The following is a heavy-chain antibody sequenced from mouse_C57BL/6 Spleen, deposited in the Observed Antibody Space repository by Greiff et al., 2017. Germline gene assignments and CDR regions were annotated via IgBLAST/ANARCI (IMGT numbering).Heavy chain of an antibody. CDR3: ARGYYEAMDY. CDR1: GYTFTSYW. CDR2: IYPSDSET. V-gene: IGHV1-61*01. Sequence: VQLQQPGAELVRPGSSVKLSCKASGYTFTSYWMDWVKQRPGQGLEWIGNIYPSDSETHYNQKFKDKATLTVDKSSSTAYMQLSSLTSEDSAVYYCARGYYEAMDYWGQGTSVTVSS. D-gene: IGHD1-1*01. J-gene: IGHJ4*01.